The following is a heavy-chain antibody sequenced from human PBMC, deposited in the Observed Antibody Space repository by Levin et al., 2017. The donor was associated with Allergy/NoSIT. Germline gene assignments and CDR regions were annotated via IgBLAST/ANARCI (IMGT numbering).Heavy chain of an antibody. V-gene: IGHV3-23*01. J-gene: IGHJ3*02. CDR3: AKDGAPYIVVVVAATLAAFDI. D-gene: IGHD2-15*01. CDR1: GFTFSSYA. Sequence: GGSLRLSCAASGFTFSSYAMSWVRQAPGKGLEWVSAISGSGGSTYYADSVKGRFTISRDNSKNTLYLQMNSLRAEDTAVYYCAKDGAPYIVVVVAATLAAFDIWGQGTMVTVSS. CDR2: ISGSGGST.